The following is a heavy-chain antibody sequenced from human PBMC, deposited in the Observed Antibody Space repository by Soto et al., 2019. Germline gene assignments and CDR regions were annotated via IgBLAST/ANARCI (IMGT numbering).Heavy chain of an antibody. D-gene: IGHD6-19*01. Sequence: EVQLVESGGGFVQPGGSLRLSCAASGFTVSSNYMSWVRQAPGKGLEWVSVIYSGGSTYYADSVKGRFTISRDNSKNTLYCRMNSRRAEDTAVYYCARDRIAVAGNPEYFQHWGQGTMVTVSS. CDR1: GFTVSSNY. CDR3: ARDRIAVAGNPEYFQH. V-gene: IGHV3-66*01. J-gene: IGHJ1*01. CDR2: IYSGGST.